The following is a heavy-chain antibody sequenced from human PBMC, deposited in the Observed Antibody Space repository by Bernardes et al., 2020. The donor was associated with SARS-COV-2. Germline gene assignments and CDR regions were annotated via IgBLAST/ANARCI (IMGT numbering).Heavy chain of an antibody. CDR2: ISPTGVNT. Sequence: GGSLRLSCAPSRLSFSGYNMNWVRQAPGRGLEWVSSISPTGVNTYYADSVKGRFTISRDDAKTSLYLQMNSLRAEDTAVYYCATVATFGSGTYSKGCMESWGQGTLVTVSS. D-gene: IGHD3-10*01. V-gene: IGHV3-21*06. CDR3: ATVATFGSGTYSKGCMES. CDR1: RLSFSGYN. J-gene: IGHJ5*02.